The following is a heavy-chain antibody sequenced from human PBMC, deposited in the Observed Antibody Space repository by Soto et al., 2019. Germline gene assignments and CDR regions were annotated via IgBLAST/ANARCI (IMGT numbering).Heavy chain of an antibody. CDR1: GFWFSCSS. D-gene: IGHD3-9*01. Sequence: RFLSVSGAASGFWFSCSSVGLVRQVPGKGLEWVSYITSGSKNIYSAESVKGRFTVSRDNARNSQYLQMNSLRDEDTAVDSWAREDILGVRSFDYWGQGTLVTVSS. CDR3: AREDILGVRSFDY. J-gene: IGHJ4*02. V-gene: IGHV3-48*02. CDR2: ITSGSKNI.